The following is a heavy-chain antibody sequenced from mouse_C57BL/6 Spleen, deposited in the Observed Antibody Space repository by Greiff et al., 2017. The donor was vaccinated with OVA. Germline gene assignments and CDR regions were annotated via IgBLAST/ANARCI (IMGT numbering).Heavy chain of an antibody. CDR2: IYPGDGDT. CDR3: ARGSTVGADY. J-gene: IGHJ2*01. V-gene: IGHV1-82*01. CDR1: GYAFISSW. D-gene: IGHD1-1*01. Sequence: QVQLQQSGPELVKPGASVKISCKASGYAFISSWMNWVKQRPGQGLEWIGRIYPGDGDTNYNGKFKGKATLTADKSSSTAYMQLSSLTSEDSAVYFCARGSTVGADYWGQGTTLTVSS.